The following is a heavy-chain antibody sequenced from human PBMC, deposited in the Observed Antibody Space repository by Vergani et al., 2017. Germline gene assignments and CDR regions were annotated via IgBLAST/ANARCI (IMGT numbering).Heavy chain of an antibody. CDR1: GGSFSGYY. D-gene: IGHD3-3*01. V-gene: IGHV4-34*01. CDR2: INHSGST. J-gene: IGHJ4*02. CDR3: ARSPIVLRFLEFDY. Sequence: QVQLQQWGAGLLKPSETLSLTCAVYGGSFSGYYWSWIRQPPGKGLEWIGEINHSGSTNYNPSLKSRVTISVDTSKNQFSLKLSSVTAADTAVYYCARSPIVLRFLEFDYWGQGTLVTVSS.